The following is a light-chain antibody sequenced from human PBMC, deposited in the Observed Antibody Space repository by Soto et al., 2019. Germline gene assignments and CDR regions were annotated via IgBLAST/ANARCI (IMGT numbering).Light chain of an antibody. CDR2: GAS. J-gene: IGKJ1*01. V-gene: IGKV3-15*01. CDR1: QSVSSN. CDR3: QHYNYLWA. Sequence: EIVMTQSPDTLSVSPGERATLSCRASQSVSSNLAWYQQKPCQVPRLLIYGASTRATGIPARFSGSGSGTEFTRTISTLESEGFAVYYCQHYNYLWAFGQGTRVEI.